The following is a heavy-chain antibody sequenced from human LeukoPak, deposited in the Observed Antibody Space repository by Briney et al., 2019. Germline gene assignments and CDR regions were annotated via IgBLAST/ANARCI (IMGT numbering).Heavy chain of an antibody. CDR2: ISPYNGNT. V-gene: IGHV1-18*01. J-gene: IGHJ4*02. CDR3: AIDGEDTVTIDDY. Sequence: GASVKVSCKASGYTFINYGISWVRQAPGQGLEWMGWISPYNGNTYYARNLQGRVTMTTDTSTSTAYMELRSLRSDDTAVYYCAIDGEDTVTIDDYWGLGTLVTVSS. D-gene: IGHD3-10*01. CDR1: GYTFINYG.